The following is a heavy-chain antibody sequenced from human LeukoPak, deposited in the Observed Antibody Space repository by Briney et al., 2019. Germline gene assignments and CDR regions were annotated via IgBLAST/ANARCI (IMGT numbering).Heavy chain of an antibody. J-gene: IGHJ4*02. V-gene: IGHV3-7*01. CDR3: ARARLSFTRGIGANYFDY. Sequence: GSLRLSCAASGFTFSSYWMSWVRQAPGKGLERVANIKGDGSEKYYVDSVKGRFSISRDNAKNFLYLQVNSLRADDTAVYYCARARLSFTRGIGANYFDYWGQGTPVTVSS. D-gene: IGHD2-15*01. CDR1: GFTFSSYW. CDR2: IKGDGSEK.